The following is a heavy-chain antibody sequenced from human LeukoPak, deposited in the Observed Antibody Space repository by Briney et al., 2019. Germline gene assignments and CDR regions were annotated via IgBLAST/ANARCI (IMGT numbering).Heavy chain of an antibody. D-gene: IGHD3-10*01. J-gene: IGHJ4*02. V-gene: IGHV3-7*01. CDR1: GFTFSSYW. CDR2: IKQDGSEK. CDR3: ARAHMVRGAAYYFDY. Sequence: GGSLRLSCAASGFTFSSYWMSWVRQAPGKELEWVANIKQDGSEKYYVDSVKGRFTISRDNAKNSLYLQMNSLRAEDTAVYYCARAHMVRGAAYYFDYWGQGTLVTVSS.